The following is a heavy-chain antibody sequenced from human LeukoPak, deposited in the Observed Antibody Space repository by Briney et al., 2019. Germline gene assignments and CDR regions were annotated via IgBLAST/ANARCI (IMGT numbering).Heavy chain of an antibody. CDR1: GFTVRSNY. Sequence: GGSLTLSCAASGFTVRSNYMSWVRHAPGKGLEWVLYIYSGGSTHFPTSVKGRLPFPENNSKKSLFLQMNGLRAGTTAVFYCARGVASNYASFHVWGKGNTVSVSS. D-gene: IGHD4-11*01. J-gene: IGHJ6*01. CDR2: IYSGGST. CDR3: ARGVASNYASFHV. V-gene: IGHV3-66*02.